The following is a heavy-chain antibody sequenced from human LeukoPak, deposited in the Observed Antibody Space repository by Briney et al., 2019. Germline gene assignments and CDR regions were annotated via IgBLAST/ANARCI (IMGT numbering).Heavy chain of an antibody. D-gene: IGHD5-18*01. CDR1: GDSIRRSSYY. Sequence: SETLSLTCGVSGDSIRRSSYYWGWIRQSPGKGLEWIGSIYYSGSTYYNPSLKGRVTISVDTSKHQFSLKLSSVTAADTALYYCARHRGYSYGYHPFDIWGQGTMVTVSS. V-gene: IGHV4-39*01. J-gene: IGHJ3*02. CDR3: ARHRGYSYGYHPFDI. CDR2: IYYSGST.